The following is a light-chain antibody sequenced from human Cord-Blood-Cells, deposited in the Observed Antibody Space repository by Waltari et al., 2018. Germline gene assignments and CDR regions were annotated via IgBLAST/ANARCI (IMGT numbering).Light chain of an antibody. V-gene: IGLV3-25*02. J-gene: IGLJ2*01. Sequence: SYELTQPPSVSVSPGQTARITCSGDALPKQYAYWYQQKPGQAPLLVIDKDSERPSGIPERFSGSSSGTTVTLTISGVQAEDEADYYCQSADSSGTYVVFGGGTKLTVL. CDR3: QSADSSGTYVV. CDR2: KDS. CDR1: ALPKQY.